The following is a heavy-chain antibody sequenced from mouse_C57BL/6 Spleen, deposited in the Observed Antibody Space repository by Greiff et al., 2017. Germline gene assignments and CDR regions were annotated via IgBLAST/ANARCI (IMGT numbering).Heavy chain of an antibody. D-gene: IGHD1-1*01. J-gene: IGHJ3*01. Sequence: EVQLQQSGAELVRPGASVKLSCTASGFNITDDYMHWVKQRPEQGLEWIGWIYPENGDTSYASKFQVKATITADPSSHTAYLQLGSLTSEDAAVDYCTTLNGSGAYWGQGTLVTVSA. CDR1: GFNITDDY. CDR3: TTLNGSGAY. V-gene: IGHV14-4*01. CDR2: IYPENGDT.